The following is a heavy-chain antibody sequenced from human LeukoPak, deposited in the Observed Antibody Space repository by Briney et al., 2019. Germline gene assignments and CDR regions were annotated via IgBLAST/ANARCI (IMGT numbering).Heavy chain of an antibody. CDR3: ARGGCSSTSCYRGFDY. CDR2: ISYDGSNK. Sequence: GGSLRLSCAASGSTFSSYAMHWVRQAPGKGLEWVAVISYDGSNKYYADSVKGQFTISRDNSKNTLYLQMNSLRAEDTAVYYCARGGCSSTSCYRGFDYWGQGTLVTVSS. D-gene: IGHD2-2*02. V-gene: IGHV3-30*01. J-gene: IGHJ4*02. CDR1: GSTFSSYA.